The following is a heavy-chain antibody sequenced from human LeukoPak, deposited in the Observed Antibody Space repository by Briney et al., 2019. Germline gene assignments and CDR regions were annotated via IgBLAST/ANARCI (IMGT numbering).Heavy chain of an antibody. CDR3: ARDLSSNWNNLAY. D-gene: IGHD1/OR15-1a*01. CDR1: GFTFADYG. Sequence: GGSLRLSCEDSGFTFADYGLSWVRQAPGKGLEWVAGINWSGDNTFYADSVKGRFTISRDNTKKTLYLQMNNLRGGDTATYYCARDLSSNWNNLAYWGQGTLVTVSS. CDR2: INWSGDNT. V-gene: IGHV3-20*04. J-gene: IGHJ4*02.